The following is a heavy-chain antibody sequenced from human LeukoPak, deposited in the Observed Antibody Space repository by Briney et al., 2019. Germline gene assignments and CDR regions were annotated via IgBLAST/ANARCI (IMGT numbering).Heavy chain of an antibody. CDR1: GDSISSSGYY. J-gene: IGHJ4*02. D-gene: IGHD1-26*01. Sequence: SETLSLTCSVSGDSISSSGYYWGWIRQPPGKGLEWIGSMYYGGNTYYNASLKSPVTISVDTSKNLFSLKLNSVTAADTGVYYCARSKNGKCDYWGQGTLVTVSS. V-gene: IGHV4-39*07. CDR3: ARSKNGKCDY. CDR2: MYYGGNT.